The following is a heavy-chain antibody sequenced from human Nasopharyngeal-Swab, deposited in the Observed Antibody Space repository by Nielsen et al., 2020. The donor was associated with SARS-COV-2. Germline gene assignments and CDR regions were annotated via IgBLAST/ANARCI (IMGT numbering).Heavy chain of an antibody. CDR3: ARHDLNYDILTGYTLYWFDP. CDR2: IYYSGST. V-gene: IGHV4-39*01. J-gene: IGHJ5*02. Sequence: SETLSLTCTVSGGSISSSSYYWGWIRQPPGKGLEWIGSIYYSGSTYYNPSIKSRVTISLDTSKNQFSLKLSSVTAADTAVYYCARHDLNYDILTGYTLYWFDPWGQGTLVTVSS. CDR1: GGSISSSSYY. D-gene: IGHD3-9*01.